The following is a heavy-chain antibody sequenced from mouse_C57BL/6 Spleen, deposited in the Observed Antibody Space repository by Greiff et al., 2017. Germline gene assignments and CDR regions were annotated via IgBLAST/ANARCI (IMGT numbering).Heavy chain of an antibody. D-gene: IGHD3-2*02. CDR1: GYTFTSYW. CDR2: INPSNGGT. J-gene: IGHJ4*01. V-gene: IGHV1-53*01. Sequence: QVQLQQPGTELVKPGASVKLSCKASGYTFTSYWMHWVKQRPGQGLEWIGNINPSNGGTNYNEKFKSKATLTVDKSSSTAYMQLSSLTSEDSAFYYCARSDSSGYPMDYWGQGTSVTVSS. CDR3: ARSDSSGYPMDY.